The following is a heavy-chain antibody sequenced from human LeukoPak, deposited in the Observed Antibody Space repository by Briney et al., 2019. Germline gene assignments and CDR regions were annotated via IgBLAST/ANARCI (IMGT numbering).Heavy chain of an antibody. D-gene: IGHD6-13*01. J-gene: IGHJ4*02. CDR1: GFTFSSYS. CDR3: AKAQQQLVLSYFDY. Sequence: GGSLRLSCAASGFTFSSYSMNWVRQAPGKGLEWVSYISSSSSTIYYADSVKGRFTISRDNAKNSLYLQMNSLRAEDTAVYYCAKAQQQLVLSYFDYWGQGTLVTVSS. V-gene: IGHV3-48*01. CDR2: ISSSSSTI.